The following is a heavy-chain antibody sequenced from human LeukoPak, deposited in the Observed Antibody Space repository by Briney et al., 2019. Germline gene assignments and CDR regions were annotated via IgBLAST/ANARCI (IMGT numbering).Heavy chain of an antibody. CDR3: ARVQYYYDSSGYHTYYFDY. Sequence: GASVKVSCKASGYTFTSYGISWVRQAPGQGLEWMGWISAYNGNTNYAQKLQGRVTMTTDTSTGTAYMELRSLRSDDTAVYYCARVQYYYDSSGYHTYYFDYWGQGTLVTVSS. CDR2: ISAYNGNT. D-gene: IGHD3-22*01. J-gene: IGHJ4*02. V-gene: IGHV1-18*01. CDR1: GYTFTSYG.